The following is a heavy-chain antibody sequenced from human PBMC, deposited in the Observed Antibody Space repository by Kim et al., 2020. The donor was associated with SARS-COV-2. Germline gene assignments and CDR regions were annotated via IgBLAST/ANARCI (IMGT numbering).Heavy chain of an antibody. Sequence: STSFAQKFQGRATMTRDTSTSTAYMELSSLRSEDTAVYYCARNYNSGFDYWGQGTLVTVSS. CDR2: ST. V-gene: IGHV1-46*01. CDR3: ARNYNSGFDY. D-gene: IGHD3-22*01. J-gene: IGHJ4*02.